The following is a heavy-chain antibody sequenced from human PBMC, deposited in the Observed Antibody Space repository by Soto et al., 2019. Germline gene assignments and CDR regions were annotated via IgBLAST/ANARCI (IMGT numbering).Heavy chain of an antibody. CDR3: ARRAVAGTAEGVNWFDP. V-gene: IGHV5-51*01. CDR2: IYPGDSDT. Sequence: GESLKISCKGSGYSFTSYWIGWVRQMPGKGLEWMGIIYPGDSDTRYSPSFQGQVTISADKSISTAYLQWSSLKASDTAMFYCARRAVAGTAEGVNWFDPWGQGTLVPVS. CDR1: GYSFTSYW. J-gene: IGHJ5*02. D-gene: IGHD6-19*01.